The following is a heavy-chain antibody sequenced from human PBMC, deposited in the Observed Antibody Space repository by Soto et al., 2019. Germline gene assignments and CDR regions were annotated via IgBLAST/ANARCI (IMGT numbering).Heavy chain of an antibody. CDR3: ARVLPYYDSSGYSYYYYGMDV. D-gene: IGHD3-22*01. CDR2: IWYDGSNK. J-gene: IGHJ6*02. CDR1: GFTFSSYG. Sequence: GGSLRLSCAASGFTFSSYGMHWVRQAPGKGLEWVAVIWYDGSNKYYADSVKGRFTISRDNSKNTLYLQMNSLRAEDTAVYYCARVLPYYDSSGYSYYYYGMDVWGQGTTVTVSS. V-gene: IGHV3-33*01.